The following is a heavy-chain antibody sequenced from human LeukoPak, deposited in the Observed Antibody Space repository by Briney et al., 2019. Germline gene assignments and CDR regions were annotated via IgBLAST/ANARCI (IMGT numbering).Heavy chain of an antibody. J-gene: IGHJ4*02. CDR2: ISGSGGST. Sequence: GGSLRLSCAASGFTFSSYAMSWVRQAPGMGLEWVSAISGSGGSTYYADSVKGRFTISRDNSKNTLYLQMNSLRAEDTAVYYCAKRQSFYGSGWTLDYWGQGTLVTVSS. CDR1: GFTFSSYA. D-gene: IGHD6-19*01. CDR3: AKRQSFYGSGWTLDY. V-gene: IGHV3-23*01.